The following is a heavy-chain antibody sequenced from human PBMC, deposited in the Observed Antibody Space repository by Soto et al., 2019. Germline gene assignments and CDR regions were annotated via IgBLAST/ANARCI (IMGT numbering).Heavy chain of an antibody. J-gene: IGHJ4*02. Sequence: QVQLVQSGAEVKKPGASVKVSCKPSGYIFTDYYMHWVRQAPGQGLEWMGWINPKNGATKSLQKFQGRVSMTRDTSISTIYMELRWLTSDDTAVYYCARDRGQNSGERWGQGTLVTVSS. CDR1: GYIFTDYY. D-gene: IGHD5-12*01. CDR2: INPKNGAT. V-gene: IGHV1-2*02. CDR3: ARDRGQNSGER.